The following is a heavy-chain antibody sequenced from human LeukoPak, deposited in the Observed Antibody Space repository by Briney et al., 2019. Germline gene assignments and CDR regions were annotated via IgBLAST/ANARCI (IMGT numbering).Heavy chain of an antibody. CDR2: IYYSGNT. V-gene: IGHV4-59*08. Sequence: SETLSLTCTVSGGSISTYHWSWIRQAPGRGLEWIGYIYYSGNTNYNPSLKSRVTISVDMSKDQFSLRLRSVSAADTAVYYCARHDDRGGAFDYWSQGSLVTVSS. CDR3: ARHDDRGGAFDY. D-gene: IGHD3-9*01. J-gene: IGHJ4*02. CDR1: GGSISTYH.